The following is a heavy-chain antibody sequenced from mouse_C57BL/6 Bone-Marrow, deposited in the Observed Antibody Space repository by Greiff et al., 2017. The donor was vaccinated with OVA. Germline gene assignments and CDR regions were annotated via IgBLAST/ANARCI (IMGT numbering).Heavy chain of an antibody. CDR2: ICPGSGSP. CDR3: APCYYGSSPAWFGY. D-gene: IGHD1-1*01. V-gene: IGHV1-55*01. CDR1: GYTFTSYW. Sequence: QVQLQQPGAELVKPGASVKLSCTASGYTFTSYWITWVKQRPGQGLEWIGAICPGSGSPNYNEKFKIKATLTVDTSSSTAYMQLSILTSEDAAVYYGAPCYYGSSPAWFGYWGQGTLVTVAA. J-gene: IGHJ3*01.